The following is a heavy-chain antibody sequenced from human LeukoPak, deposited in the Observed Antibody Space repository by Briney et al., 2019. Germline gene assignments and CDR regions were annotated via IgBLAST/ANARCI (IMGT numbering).Heavy chain of an antibody. Sequence: ASVKVSCKASGYTFTSYGISWARQAPGQGLEWMGWISAYNGNTNYAQKLQGRVTMTTDTSTSTAYMELRSLRSDDTAVYYCARDKYSSSWYPVDYWGQGTLVTVSS. D-gene: IGHD6-13*01. V-gene: IGHV1-18*01. J-gene: IGHJ4*02. CDR3: ARDKYSSSWYPVDY. CDR1: GYTFTSYG. CDR2: ISAYNGNT.